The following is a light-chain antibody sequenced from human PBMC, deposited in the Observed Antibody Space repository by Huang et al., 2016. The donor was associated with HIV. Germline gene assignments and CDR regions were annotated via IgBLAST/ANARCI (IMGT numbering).Light chain of an antibody. CDR3: QQYYSTPSYT. J-gene: IGKJ2*01. V-gene: IGKV4-1*01. Sequence: DIVMTQSPDSLAVSLGERATINCKSSQSVLYSSNNKNYLAWYQQKPGPPPKLLIYWASTREAGVPDRFSGSGSGTDFTLTISSLQAEDVAVYYCQQYYSTPSYTFGQGTKLEIK. CDR2: WAS. CDR1: QSVLYSSNNKNY.